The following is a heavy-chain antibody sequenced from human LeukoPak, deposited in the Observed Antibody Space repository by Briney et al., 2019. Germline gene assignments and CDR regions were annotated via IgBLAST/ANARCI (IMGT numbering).Heavy chain of an antibody. J-gene: IGHJ4*02. CDR1: GFSFSSYT. CDR3: AKDLASGDFDWFDY. V-gene: IGHV3-23*01. CDR2: ISGSGGST. Sequence: GGSLRLSCAVSGFSFSSYTMSWVRQAPGKGLEWVSAISGSGGSTYYADSVKGRFTISRDNPKNTLYLQMNSLRAEDTAVYYCAKDLASGDFDWFDYWGQGTLVTVSS. D-gene: IGHD3-9*01.